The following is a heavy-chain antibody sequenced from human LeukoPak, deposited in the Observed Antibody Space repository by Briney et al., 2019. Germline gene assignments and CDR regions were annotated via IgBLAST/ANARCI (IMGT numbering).Heavy chain of an antibody. CDR3: ARDYGYSYGRAYYYYGMDV. CDR1: GGSFSGYY. D-gene: IGHD5-18*01. Sequence: PSETLSLTCAVYGGSFSGYYWSWIRQPPGKGLEWIGEINHSGSTNYNPSLKSRVTISVDTSKNQFSIKLSFVTAADTAVYYCARDYGYSYGRAYYYYGMDVWGQGTTVTVSS. CDR2: INHSGST. V-gene: IGHV4-34*01. J-gene: IGHJ6*02.